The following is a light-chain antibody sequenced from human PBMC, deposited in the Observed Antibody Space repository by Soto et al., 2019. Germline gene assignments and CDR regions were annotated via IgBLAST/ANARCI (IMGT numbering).Light chain of an antibody. Sequence: EIVMTQSSATLSVSPGERVILSCRASQSINSDLAWYQQKPGQAPRFLIYGASTRATGIPARFSGSGSGTQFTLTISSLQSEDSALYYCQQYNSWPLTFGGGTKVEIK. CDR3: QQYNSWPLT. V-gene: IGKV3-15*01. J-gene: IGKJ4*01. CDR1: QSINSD. CDR2: GAS.